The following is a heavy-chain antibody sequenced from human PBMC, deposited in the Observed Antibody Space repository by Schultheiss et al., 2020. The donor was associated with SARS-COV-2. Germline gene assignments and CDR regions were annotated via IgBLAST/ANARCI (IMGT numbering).Heavy chain of an antibody. J-gene: IGHJ6*02. CDR3: ARDQLRFLEWLSTGIVYYYGMDV. D-gene: IGHD3-3*01. Sequence: GSLRLSCAASGFTFSSYWMHWVRQAPGKGLVWVSRINSDGSSTSYADSVKGRFTISRDNAKNTLYPQMNSLRAEDTAVYYCARDQLRFLEWLSTGIVYYYGMDVWGQGTTVTVSS. V-gene: IGHV3-74*01. CDR1: GFTFSSYW. CDR2: INSDGSST.